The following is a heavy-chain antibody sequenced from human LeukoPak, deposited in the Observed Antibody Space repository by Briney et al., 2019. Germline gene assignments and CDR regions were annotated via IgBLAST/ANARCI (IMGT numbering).Heavy chain of an antibody. V-gene: IGHV4-38-2*01. CDR2: IYHSGST. CDR3: ARGFVGDGYNSP. J-gene: IGHJ5*02. D-gene: IGHD5-24*01. Sequence: SETLSLTCAVSGYSISSGYYWGWIRPPPGKGLEWIGSIYHSGSTYYNPSLKSRVTISVDTSKNRFSLKLSSVTAADTAVYYCARGFVGDGYNSPWGQGTLVTVSS. CDR1: GYSISSGYY.